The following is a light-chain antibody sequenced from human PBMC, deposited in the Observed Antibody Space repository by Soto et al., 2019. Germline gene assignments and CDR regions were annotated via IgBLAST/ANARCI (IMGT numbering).Light chain of an antibody. J-gene: IGKJ4*01. CDR3: QKYNSALLT. CDR2: AAS. V-gene: IGKV1-27*01. CDR1: QDISNY. Sequence: DIQMTQSPSSLSASVGDRVTITCRASQDISNYLAWYQQKPGKVPKLLIYAASTLQSGVPSRFSGSGSGTDFTLTISSLQPEDGATYYCQKYNSALLTFGGGTKVEIK.